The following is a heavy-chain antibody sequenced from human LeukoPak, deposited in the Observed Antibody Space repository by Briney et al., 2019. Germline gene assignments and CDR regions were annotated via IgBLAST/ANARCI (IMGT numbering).Heavy chain of an antibody. Sequence: PGGSLRLSCAASGFTVSSNYMSWVRQAPGKGLEWVSVIYSGGSTYYADSVKGRFTISRDNSKNTLYLQMNSLRAEDTAVYYCARDSDHYYDSSGYPIYYYYGMDVWGQGTTVTVSS. J-gene: IGHJ6*02. CDR1: GFTVSSNY. CDR3: ARDSDHYYDSSGYPIYYYYGMDV. V-gene: IGHV3-66*01. D-gene: IGHD3-22*01. CDR2: IYSGGST.